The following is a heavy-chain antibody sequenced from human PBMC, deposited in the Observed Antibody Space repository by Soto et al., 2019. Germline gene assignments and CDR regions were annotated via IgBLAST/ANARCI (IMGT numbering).Heavy chain of an antibody. Sequence: QVHLQESGPGLVKPSETLSLTCTVSGGSISPYYWSWIRQPPGKGLEWIGYIYNSESTNYNPSLKRRVTISVDTSKNQLSLKLSSVTAADTAVYYCARPHGGPYAFDIWGQGTMVTVSS. J-gene: IGHJ3*02. V-gene: IGHV4-59*01. CDR3: ARPHGGPYAFDI. CDR2: IYNSEST. D-gene: IGHD3-10*01. CDR1: GGSISPYY.